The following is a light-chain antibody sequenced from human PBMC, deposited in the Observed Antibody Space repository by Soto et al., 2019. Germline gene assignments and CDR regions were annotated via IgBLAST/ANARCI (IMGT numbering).Light chain of an antibody. J-gene: IGLJ1*01. CDR2: EVN. CDR1: SSDVGSYNR. CDR3: TSFTPSTTYV. Sequence: QSALTQPPSVSGSPGQSVAVSCTGSSSDVGSYNRVSWYQQPPGAAPKLIIYEVNNRPSGVPDRFSGSKSGNTASLTISGLRAEDEADYYCTSFTPSTTYVFGTGTKLTVL. V-gene: IGLV2-18*02.